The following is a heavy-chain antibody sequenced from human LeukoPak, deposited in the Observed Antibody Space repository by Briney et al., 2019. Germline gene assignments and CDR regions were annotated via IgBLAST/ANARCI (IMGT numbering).Heavy chain of an antibody. CDR1: GGSISSSSYY. CDR3: ASGQNGIGPACDAFCH. Sequence: SQTLSLTCTVSGGSISSSSYYWGWIRQPPGKGLEWIGSIYYSGSTYYNPSLKNRVTISVDTSKNQVSLKLSSVTAADTAGSFCASGQNGIGPACDAFCHRGHGTLVTVSS. D-gene: IGHD2-2*01. CDR2: IYYSGST. V-gene: IGHV4-39*01. J-gene: IGHJ4*01.